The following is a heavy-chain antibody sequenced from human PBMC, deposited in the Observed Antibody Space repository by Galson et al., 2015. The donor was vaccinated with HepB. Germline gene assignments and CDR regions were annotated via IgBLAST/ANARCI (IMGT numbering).Heavy chain of an antibody. Sequence: SLRLSCAASGFTFGDYAMNRFRQAPGKGLEWVGFKRSKTYGGTTEYGASVKGRFTISRDDSKSIAYLQMNSLKTEDTAVYYCSRVTDCSGTSCNDYWGQGTLVTVSS. CDR3: SRVTDCSGTSCNDY. CDR1: GFTFGDYA. D-gene: IGHD2-2*01. J-gene: IGHJ4*02. CDR2: KRSKTYGGTT. V-gene: IGHV3-49*03.